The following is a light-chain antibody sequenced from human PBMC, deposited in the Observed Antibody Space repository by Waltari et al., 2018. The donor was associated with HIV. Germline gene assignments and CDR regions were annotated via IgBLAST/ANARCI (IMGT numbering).Light chain of an antibody. CDR2: DAS. Sequence: EIVLTQSPATLSLSPGEGATLSCGASQSISNNYLAWYQQKPGQAPRFLIYDASNRATGIADRFRGSGSGTDFTLTITRLEPEDFAVYYCQQYGSSPLTFGGGTKVEIK. CDR3: QQYGSSPLT. V-gene: IGKV3D-20*01. CDR1: QSISNNY. J-gene: IGKJ4*01.